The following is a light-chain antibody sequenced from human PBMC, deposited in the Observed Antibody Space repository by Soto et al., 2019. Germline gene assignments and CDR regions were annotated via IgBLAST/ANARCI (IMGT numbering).Light chain of an antibody. CDR1: QSVLYSSNNKNY. V-gene: IGKV4-1*01. CDR3: QQYYTTPPMYT. J-gene: IGKJ2*01. CDR2: WAS. Sequence: DIVMTQSPDSLAVSLGERATINCKSSQSVLYSSNNKNYLAWYQQKPGQPPKLLIYWASVRESGVPDRFSGSVSGTDFTLTISSLQAEDVAVYYCQQYYTTPPMYTFGQGTKLEIK.